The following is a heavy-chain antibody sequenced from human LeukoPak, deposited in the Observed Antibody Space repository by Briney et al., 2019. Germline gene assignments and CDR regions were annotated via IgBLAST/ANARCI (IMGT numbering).Heavy chain of an antibody. D-gene: IGHD6-13*01. CDR2: IFPGDSDT. Sequence: GEPLQISCKGSGSRFTSYWIGWVRQMPGKGLEWMGIIFPGDSDTRYSPSFQGQVTISADKSISTAYLQWSSLKASDTAMYYCARHARLGIAAAGTWVDYWGQGTLVTVSS. CDR3: ARHARLGIAAAGTWVDY. CDR1: GSRFTSYW. J-gene: IGHJ4*02. V-gene: IGHV5-51*01.